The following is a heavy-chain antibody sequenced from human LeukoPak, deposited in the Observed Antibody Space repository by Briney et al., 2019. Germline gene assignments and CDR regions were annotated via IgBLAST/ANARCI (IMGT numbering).Heavy chain of an antibody. J-gene: IGHJ5*02. CDR2: IYHSGST. D-gene: IGHD1-1*01. V-gene: IGHV4-38-2*02. CDR3: ARFNERFDP. CDR1: GYSISSGYY. Sequence: PSETLSLTCTVSGYSISSGYYWGWIRQPPGKGLERIGSIYHSGSTYYNPSLKSRVTISVDTSKNQFSLKLSSVTAADTAVYYCARFNERFDPWGQGTLVTVSS.